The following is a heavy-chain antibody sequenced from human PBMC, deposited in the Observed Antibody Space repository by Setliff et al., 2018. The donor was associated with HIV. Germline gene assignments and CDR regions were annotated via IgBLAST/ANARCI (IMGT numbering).Heavy chain of an antibody. V-gene: IGHV1-2*02. CDR3: ARGYCSGGSCYAPFDY. D-gene: IGHD2-15*01. CDR2: INPNSGGT. Sequence: ASVKVSCKASGYTFTGYYMHWVRQAPGRGLEWMGWINPNSGGTNYAQKFQGRVTMTRDTSISTAYMELSRLRSDDTAVYYCARGYCSGGSCYAPFDYWGQGTLVTVSS. CDR1: GYTFTGYY. J-gene: IGHJ4*02.